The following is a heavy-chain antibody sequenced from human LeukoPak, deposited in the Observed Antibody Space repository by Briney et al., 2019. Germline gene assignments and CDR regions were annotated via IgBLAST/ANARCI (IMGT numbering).Heavy chain of an antibody. CDR2: ISWNSGSI. Sequence: PGGSLRLSCAASGFTFDDYAMHWVRQAPGKGLEWVSVISWNSGSIGYADSVKGRFTISRDNAKNSLYLQMNSLRAEDTALYYCAKMGLRGAVAGTGPFDYWGQGTLVTVSS. CDR3: AKMGLRGAVAGTGPFDY. CDR1: GFTFDDYA. J-gene: IGHJ4*02. D-gene: IGHD6-19*01. V-gene: IGHV3-9*01.